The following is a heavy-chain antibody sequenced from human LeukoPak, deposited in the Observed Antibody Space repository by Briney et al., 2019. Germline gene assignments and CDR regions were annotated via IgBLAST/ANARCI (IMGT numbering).Heavy chain of an antibody. CDR1: GYTFTSYA. CDR3: ARVPLAGFWSDYYRNWFDP. D-gene: IGHD3-3*01. CDR2: INAGNGNT. Sequence: ASVKVSCKASGYTFTSYAMHWVRQAPGQRLEWMGWINAGNGNTKYSQKFQGRVTMTRNTSISTAYMELSSLRSEDTAVHYCARVPLAGFWSDYYRNWFDPWGQGTLVTVSS. V-gene: IGHV1-3*01. J-gene: IGHJ5*02.